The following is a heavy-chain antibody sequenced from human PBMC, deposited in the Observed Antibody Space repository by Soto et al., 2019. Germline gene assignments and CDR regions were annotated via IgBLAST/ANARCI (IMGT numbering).Heavy chain of an antibody. CDR2: ISYDGSNK. CDR1: GFTFSSYG. CDR3: AKDLEDIVVVVAATFDY. D-gene: IGHD2-15*01. Sequence: GGSLRLSCAASGFTFSSYGMHWVRQAPGKGLEWVAVISYDGSNKYYADSVKGRFTISRDNSKNTLYLQMNSLRAEDTAVYYCAKDLEDIVVVVAATFDYWGQGTLVTVSS. V-gene: IGHV3-30*18. J-gene: IGHJ4*02.